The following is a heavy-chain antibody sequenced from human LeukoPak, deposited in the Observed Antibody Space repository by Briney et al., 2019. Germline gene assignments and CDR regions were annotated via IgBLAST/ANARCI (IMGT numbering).Heavy chain of an antibody. CDR1: GFTFNSYA. J-gene: IGHJ4*01. Sequence: QPGRSLRLSCAASGFTFNSYAMHWVRQAPGKGLEWVALISYDGSNKYYADSVKGRFTISRDNSKNTLYVQMNRLRAEDTAVYYCARENGDIVPAHYFDYWGQGTLVTVSS. D-gene: IGHD5-12*01. CDR2: ISYDGSNK. CDR3: ARENGDIVPAHYFDY. V-gene: IGHV3-30*04.